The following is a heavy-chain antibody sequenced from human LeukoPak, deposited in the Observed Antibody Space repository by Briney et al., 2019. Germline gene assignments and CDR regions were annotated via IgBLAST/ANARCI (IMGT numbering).Heavy chain of an antibody. Sequence: GASVKVSCKSYGYTFTSYFMHWVRQAPGQGLEWMGIINPSGGSTNYAQKFQGRVTMTRDTSTSTVYMELSRLRAEDTAVYYCAREGENSGYSVDAFDIWGQGTMVTVSS. D-gene: IGHD3-22*01. J-gene: IGHJ3*02. CDR1: GYTFTSYF. V-gene: IGHV1-46*01. CDR3: AREGENSGYSVDAFDI. CDR2: INPSGGST.